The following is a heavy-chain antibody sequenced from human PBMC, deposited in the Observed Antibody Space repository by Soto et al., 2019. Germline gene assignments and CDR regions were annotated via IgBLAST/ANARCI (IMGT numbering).Heavy chain of an antibody. V-gene: IGHV3-30-3*01. CDR1: GFTFSSYA. Sequence: QVQLVESGGGVVQPGRSLRLSCAASGFTFSSYAMHWVRQAPGKGLEWVAVISYDGSNKYYADSVKGRFTISRDNSKNTLYLQMNSLRAEDTAVYYCARVPSSAAGTGPYGMDVWGQGTTVTASS. CDR2: ISYDGSNK. J-gene: IGHJ6*02. CDR3: ARVPSSAAGTGPYGMDV. D-gene: IGHD6-13*01.